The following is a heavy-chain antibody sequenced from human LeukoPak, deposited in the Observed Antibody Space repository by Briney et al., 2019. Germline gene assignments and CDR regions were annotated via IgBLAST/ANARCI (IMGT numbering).Heavy chain of an antibody. CDR3: AREGGNNYVGNDR. CDR1: GHYLQNGYY. D-gene: IGHD5-24*01. CDR2: IYHRGNI. J-gene: IGHJ5*02. V-gene: IGHV4-38-2*02. Sequence: SETLSLTCDVSGHYLQNGYYWGWLRQPPGQGLEWIESIYHRGNIQYNLSLKTRLNISMDTPKNQLSLNLTSVEAADTAVYYCAREGGNNYVGNDRWGQGIMVSV.